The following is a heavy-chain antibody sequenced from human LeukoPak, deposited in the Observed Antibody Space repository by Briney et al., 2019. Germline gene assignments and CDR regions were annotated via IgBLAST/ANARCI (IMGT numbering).Heavy chain of an antibody. D-gene: IGHD4-17*01. J-gene: IGHJ2*01. CDR1: GGSISTYY. Sequence: SETLSLTCTVSGGSISTYYWSWIRQPPGKGLEWVGSIHYSGRSNSNPSLTGRLTISVDTSKNQFSLKLSSMTASDTAVYYCARDQTTVTTAAWYFDLWGRGTLVTVSS. CDR2: IHYSGRS. V-gene: IGHV4-59*01. CDR3: ARDQTTVTTAAWYFDL.